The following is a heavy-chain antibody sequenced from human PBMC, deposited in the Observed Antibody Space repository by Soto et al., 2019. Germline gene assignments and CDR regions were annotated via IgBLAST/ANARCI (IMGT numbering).Heavy chain of an antibody. J-gene: IGHJ6*02. Sequence: GGSLRLSCAASGFTVSSNYMSWVRQAPGKGLEWVSVIYSGGSTYYADSVKGRFTISRDNSKNTLYLQMNSLRAEDTAVYYCARDRWELHYYYYGMDAWGQGTTVTVSS. CDR1: GFTVSSNY. V-gene: IGHV3-53*01. CDR3: ARDRWELHYYYYGMDA. CDR2: IYSGGST. D-gene: IGHD1-26*01.